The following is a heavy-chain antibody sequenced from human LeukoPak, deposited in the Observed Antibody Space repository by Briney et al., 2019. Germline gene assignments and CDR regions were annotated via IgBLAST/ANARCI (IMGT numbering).Heavy chain of an antibody. CDR1: GYTFTSYG. CDR3: ARDEARYSSGYYPNWFDP. Sequence: ASEKVSCTASGYTFTSYGISWVRQAPGPRLEWMGWISGYNGYTHYAHNLQGRVTMTTDTSTSTAYMELRSLRSDDTAVYYCARDEARYSSGYYPNWFDPWGQGTLVTVSS. J-gene: IGHJ5*02. CDR2: ISGYNGYT. D-gene: IGHD3-22*01. V-gene: IGHV1-18*01.